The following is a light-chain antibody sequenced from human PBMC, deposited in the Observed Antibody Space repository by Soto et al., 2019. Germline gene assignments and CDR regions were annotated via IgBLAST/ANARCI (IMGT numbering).Light chain of an antibody. J-gene: IGKJ2*01. Sequence: DIVMTQSPDSLAVSLGERATINCKSSQNILYSSNNNNYLAWYQQKPGQPPRLLIYWASTREFGVHDRFSGSWSATDFTLTISSLQAEDAAVYYCHQFYSTPYTFGQGAKLEIK. CDR1: QNILYSSNNNNY. CDR3: HQFYSTPYT. V-gene: IGKV4-1*01. CDR2: WAS.